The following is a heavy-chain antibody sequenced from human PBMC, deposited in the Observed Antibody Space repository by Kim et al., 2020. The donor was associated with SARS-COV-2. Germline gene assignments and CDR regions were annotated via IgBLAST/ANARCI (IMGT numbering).Heavy chain of an antibody. D-gene: IGHD3-10*01. CDR3: AREGAEAERLRGGVLLWFGELPDY. CDR2: INAGNGNT. CDR1: GYTFTSYA. Sequence: ASVKVSCKASGYTFTSYAMHWVRQAPGQRLEWMGWINAGNGNTKYSQKFQGRVTITRDTSASTAYMELSSLRSEDTAVYYCAREGAEAERLRGGVLLWFGELPDYWGQRTLVTVSS. V-gene: IGHV1-3*01. J-gene: IGHJ4*02.